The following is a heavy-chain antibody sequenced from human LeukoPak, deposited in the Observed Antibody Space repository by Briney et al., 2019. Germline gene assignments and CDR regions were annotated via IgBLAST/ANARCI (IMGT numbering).Heavy chain of an antibody. CDR3: ARDSVHDAFDI. D-gene: IGHD5/OR15-5a*01. CDR2: INSDGSST. Sequence: GGSLRLSCAASGFTFSSYWMHWVRQAPGKGLMWVSRINSDGSSTSYADSVKGRFTISRDNAKNTLYLQMNSLRAEDTAVYYCARDSVHDAFDIWGQGTMVTVSS. CDR1: GFTFSSYW. J-gene: IGHJ3*02. V-gene: IGHV3-74*01.